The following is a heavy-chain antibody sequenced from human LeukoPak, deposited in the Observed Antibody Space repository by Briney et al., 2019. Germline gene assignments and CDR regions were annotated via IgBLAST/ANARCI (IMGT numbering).Heavy chain of an antibody. V-gene: IGHV6-1*01. CDR3: ARRLTQYDCFDP. J-gene: IGHJ5*02. CDR2: TYYRSTGYN. Sequence: SQTLSLTCALSGDSFSSNSVTWNWIRQSPSRGLEWLGRTYYRSTGYNDYAVSVRGRITVNPDTSKNQFSLHLNSVTPEDTAVYYCARRLTQYDCFDPWGQGILVTVSS. D-gene: IGHD2-2*01. CDR1: GDSFSSNSVT.